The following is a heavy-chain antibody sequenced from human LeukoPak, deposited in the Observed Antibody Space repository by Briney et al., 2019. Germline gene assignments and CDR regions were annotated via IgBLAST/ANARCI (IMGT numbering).Heavy chain of an antibody. J-gene: IGHJ4*02. Sequence: GGSLRLSCAASGFTFSSYSMNWVRQAPGKGPEWVSSISSSSSYIYYADSVKGRFTISRDNAKNSLYLQMNSLRAEDTAVYYCARDLTVTTRDDYWGQGTLVTVSS. D-gene: IGHD4-17*01. CDR2: ISSSSSYI. V-gene: IGHV3-21*01. CDR1: GFTFSSYS. CDR3: ARDLTVTTRDDY.